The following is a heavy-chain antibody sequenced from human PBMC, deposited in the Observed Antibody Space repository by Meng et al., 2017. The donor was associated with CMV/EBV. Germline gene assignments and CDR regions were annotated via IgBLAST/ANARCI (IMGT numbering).Heavy chain of an antibody. CDR3: ARYCTNTGCYIYDY. Sequence: GESLKISCAASGFNFSNYEMNWVRQAPGKGLEWLSYISSSGNTKYYADSVKGRFTISRDNAKNSLYLQMNSLRPEDAAVYYCARYCTNTGCYIYDYWGQGTLVTVSS. V-gene: IGHV3-48*03. J-gene: IGHJ4*02. CDR1: GFNFSNYE. D-gene: IGHD2-2*02. CDR2: ISSSGNTK.